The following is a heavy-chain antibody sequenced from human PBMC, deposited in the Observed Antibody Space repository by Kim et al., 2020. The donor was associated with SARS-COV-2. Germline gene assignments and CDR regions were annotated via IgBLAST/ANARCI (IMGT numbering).Heavy chain of an antibody. CDR3: ARDRVSDKWLLSPGPFDY. V-gene: IGHV3-30*01. D-gene: IGHD3-22*01. J-gene: IGHJ4*02. Sequence: KGRFTMSRDNSKNTLYLQMNSLRAEDAAVYYCARDRVSDKWLLSPGPFDYWGQGTLVTVSS.